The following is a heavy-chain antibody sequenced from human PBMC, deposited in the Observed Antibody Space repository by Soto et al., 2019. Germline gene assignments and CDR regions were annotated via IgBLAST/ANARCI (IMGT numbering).Heavy chain of an antibody. Sequence: QPGGSLRLSCAASGFTFNNYAMSWVRQAPGKGLEWVSGISGSGGSTYYADSVKGRFTISRDNSKNTLYLQMNSLRAEDTAVYYCAKTHVGDYGYSDYWGEGTLVTVSS. CDR1: GFTFNNYA. J-gene: IGHJ4*02. D-gene: IGHD4-17*01. CDR3: AKTHVGDYGYSDY. CDR2: ISGSGGST. V-gene: IGHV3-23*01.